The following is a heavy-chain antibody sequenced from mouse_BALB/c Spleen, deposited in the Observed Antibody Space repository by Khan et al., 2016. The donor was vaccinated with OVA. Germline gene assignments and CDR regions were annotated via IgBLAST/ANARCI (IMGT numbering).Heavy chain of an antibody. CDR1: GYSITSDYA. J-gene: IGHJ4*01. CDR3: ARDGSRYNYAMDY. Sequence: EVQLQELGPGLVKPSQSLSLTCTVTGYSITSDYAWNWIRQFPGNKLEWMGYISSSGSTNYNPALKSRISITRDTSKNQFFLQLNSVTTEDTATYYCARDGSRYNYAMDYWGQGTSVIVSS. D-gene: IGHD2-3*01. CDR2: ISSSGST. V-gene: IGHV3-2*02.